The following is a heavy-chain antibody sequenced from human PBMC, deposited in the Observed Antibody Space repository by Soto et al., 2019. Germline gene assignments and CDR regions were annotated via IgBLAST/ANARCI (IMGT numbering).Heavy chain of an antibody. CDR3: ASGARNIDAFDI. CDR1: GGSISSYY. D-gene: IGHD3-16*01. J-gene: IGHJ3*02. CDR2: IYYSGST. Sequence: SETLSLTCTVSGGSISSYYWSWIRQPPGKGLEWIGYIYYSGSTDYNPSLKSRVTISVDTSKNQFSLKLSSVTAADTAVYYCASGARNIDAFDIWGQGTMVTVSS. V-gene: IGHV4-59*01.